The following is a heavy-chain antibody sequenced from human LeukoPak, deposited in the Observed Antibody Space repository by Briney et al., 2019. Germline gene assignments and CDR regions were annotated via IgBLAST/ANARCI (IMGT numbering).Heavy chain of an antibody. CDR3: ASTSTYYDFWSGYYAPTGTFDY. J-gene: IGHJ4*02. CDR1: GFTFSSYS. Sequence: GGSLRLSCAASGFTFSSYSMNWVRQAPGKGLEWVSSISSSSSYIYYADSVKGRFTISRDNAKNSLYLQMNSLRAEDTAVYYCASTSTYYDFWSGYYAPTGTFDYWGQGTLVTVSP. CDR2: ISSSSSYI. D-gene: IGHD3-3*01. V-gene: IGHV3-21*01.